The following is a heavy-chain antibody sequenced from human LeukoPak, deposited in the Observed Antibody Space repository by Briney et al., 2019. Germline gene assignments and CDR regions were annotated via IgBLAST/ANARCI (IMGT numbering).Heavy chain of an antibody. CDR2: INAGNGNT. V-gene: IGHV1-3*01. J-gene: IGHJ4*02. CDR1: GYTFTGYA. Sequence: ASVKVSCKASGYTFTGYAMHWMRQAPGRRLEWMGWINAGNGNTKYSQKFQGRVTITRDTSASTAYMELSSLRSEDTAVYYCARAGWFGESLIDYWGQGTLVTVSS. D-gene: IGHD3-10*01. CDR3: ARAGWFGESLIDY.